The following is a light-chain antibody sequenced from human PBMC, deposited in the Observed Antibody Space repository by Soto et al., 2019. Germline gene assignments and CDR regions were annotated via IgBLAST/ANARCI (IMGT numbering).Light chain of an antibody. Sequence: DIPLTQSPSFLSASVGDRVTITCRASQGISSYLAWYQQKPGKAPKLLIYAASTLQRGAPSRFSGGGSGTEFTLTISSLQPEDFATYFCQQLISYPVTFGGGTKVEIK. J-gene: IGKJ4*01. CDR3: QQLISYPVT. CDR1: QGISSY. V-gene: IGKV1-9*01. CDR2: AAS.